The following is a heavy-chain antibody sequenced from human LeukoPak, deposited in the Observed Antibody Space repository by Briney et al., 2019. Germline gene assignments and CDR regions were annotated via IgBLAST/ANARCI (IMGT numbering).Heavy chain of an antibody. CDR1: GGSFSGNY. CDR3: ARVPDFIARPCDS. CDR2: SSPTGDIT. V-gene: IGHV4-34*01. D-gene: IGHD2-21*01. Sequence: SETLSLTCAVYGGSFSGNYWTLIRQTPGRGLEWIGESSPTGDITGYNPSLKGRATISVDSSKNQFSLKLTSLTAADTGVYYCARVPDFIARPCDSWGPGTLVTVSS. J-gene: IGHJ4*02.